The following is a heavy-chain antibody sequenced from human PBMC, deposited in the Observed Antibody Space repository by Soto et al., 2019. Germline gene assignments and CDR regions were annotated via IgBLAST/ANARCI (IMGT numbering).Heavy chain of an antibody. CDR1: GYTFTSYG. V-gene: IGHV1-18*01. J-gene: IGHJ6*02. CDR2: ISAYNGNT. D-gene: IGHD6-19*01. CDR3: AREWQWLVPDYYYGMDV. Sequence: ASVKVSCKASGYTFTSYGISWVRQAPGQGLEWMGWISAYNGNTNYAQKLQDRVTMTTDTSTSTAYMELRSLRSEDTAVYFCAREWQWLVPDYYYGMDVWGQGTTVTVSS.